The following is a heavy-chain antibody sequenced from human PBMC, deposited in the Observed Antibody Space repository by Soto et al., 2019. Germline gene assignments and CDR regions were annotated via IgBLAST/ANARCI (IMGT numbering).Heavy chain of an antibody. CDR3: ARDLRILEWLYYYYYGMDV. Sequence: SGRVSCKTACYTFTSYGISWVRQAPGQGLECMGWISAYNGNTNYAQKLQGRVNMTTDTSTSTAYMEVRSLRSDDTAVYYCARDLRILEWLYYYYYGMDVWGQGTTVTV. CDR1: CYTFTSYG. J-gene: IGHJ6*02. CDR2: ISAYNGNT. V-gene: IGHV1-18*01. D-gene: IGHD3-3*01.